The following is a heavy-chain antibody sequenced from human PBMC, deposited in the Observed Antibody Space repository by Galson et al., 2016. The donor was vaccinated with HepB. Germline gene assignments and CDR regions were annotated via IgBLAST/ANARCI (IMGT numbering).Heavy chain of an antibody. Sequence: CAVSGFTVSNNYMSWVRQAPGKGLEWVSLVYSVGSTYYADSVKGRFTISRDNSKNTLYLQMNSLRAEDTAVYYCARDEISGTTGDYWGQGTLVTVSS. CDR2: VYSVGST. V-gene: IGHV3-53*01. CDR3: ARDEISGTTGDY. CDR1: GFTVSNNY. D-gene: IGHD1-7*01. J-gene: IGHJ4*02.